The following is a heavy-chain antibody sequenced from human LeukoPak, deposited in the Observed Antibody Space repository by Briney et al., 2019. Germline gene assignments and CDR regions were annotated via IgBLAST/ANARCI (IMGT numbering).Heavy chain of an antibody. CDR2: ISAYNGNT. J-gene: IGHJ4*02. V-gene: IGHV1-18*01. CDR3: ARDPTRSDDGAYYFDY. Sequence: ASVKVSCKGSGYTFTSYGISRVRQAPGQGLEWMGWISAYNGNTNYAQKLQGRVTMTTDTSTSTAYMELRSLRSDDTAVYYCARDPTRSDDGAYYFDYWGQGTLVTVSS. D-gene: IGHD1-1*01. CDR1: GYTFTSYG.